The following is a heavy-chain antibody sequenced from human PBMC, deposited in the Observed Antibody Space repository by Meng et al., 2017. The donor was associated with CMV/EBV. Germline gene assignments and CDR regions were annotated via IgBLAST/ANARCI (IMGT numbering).Heavy chain of an antibody. J-gene: IGHJ4*02. V-gene: IGHV3-7*01. CDR3: ARATTASY. CDR2: IKQDGSEK. CDR1: GFTFNSYW. Sequence: GEYLKISCAASGFTFNSYWMSWVRQAPGKGLEWVANIKQDGSEKYYVDSVKGRFTISRDNAKNSLYLQMKSLRAEDTAVYYCARATTASYWGQGTLVTVSS. D-gene: IGHD4-17*01.